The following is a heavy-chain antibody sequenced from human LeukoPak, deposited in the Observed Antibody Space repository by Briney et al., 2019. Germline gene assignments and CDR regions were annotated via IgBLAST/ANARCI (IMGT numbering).Heavy chain of an antibody. CDR3: AKTGTVRGVTPYYFDY. D-gene: IGHD3-10*01. V-gene: IGHV3-23*01. CDR2: ISGSGGST. J-gene: IGHJ4*02. Sequence: GGSLRLSCAASGFIFSSYAMSWVRQAPGKGLEWVSAISGSGGSTYYADSVKGRFTISRDNSKNTLYLQMNSLRAEDTAVYYCAKTGTVRGVTPYYFDYWGQGTLVTVSS. CDR1: GFIFSSYA.